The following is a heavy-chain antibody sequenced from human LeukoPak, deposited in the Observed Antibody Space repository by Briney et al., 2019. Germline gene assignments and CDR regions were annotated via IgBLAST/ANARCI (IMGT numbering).Heavy chain of an antibody. J-gene: IGHJ5*02. CDR2: TYYRSKWYN. CDR3: ARAQGVSGMNWFDP. Sequence: SQTLSLTCAISGDSVSSNTAARNWIRQSPSRGLEWLGRTYYRSKWYNDYAVAVKSRITINPDTSKNQFSLQLNSVTPDDTAVYYCARAQGVSGMNWFDPWGQGTLVAVSS. CDR1: GDSVSSNTAA. D-gene: IGHD2-8*01. V-gene: IGHV6-1*01.